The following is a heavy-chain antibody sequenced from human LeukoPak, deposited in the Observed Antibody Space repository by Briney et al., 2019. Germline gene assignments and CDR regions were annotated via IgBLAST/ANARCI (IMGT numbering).Heavy chain of an antibody. CDR2: MNPDSADT. D-gene: IGHD2-21*02. J-gene: IGHJ4*02. CDR3: ARDTVAYCGGDCYSDY. Sequence: ASVKVSCKASGYTLINYDINWVRQAPGQGLEWMGWMNPDSADTGFAQRFQGRVTMTTDTSTSTAYMELRSLRSDDTAVYYCARDTVAYCGGDCYSDYWGQGTLVTVSS. CDR1: GYTLINYD. V-gene: IGHV1-8*01.